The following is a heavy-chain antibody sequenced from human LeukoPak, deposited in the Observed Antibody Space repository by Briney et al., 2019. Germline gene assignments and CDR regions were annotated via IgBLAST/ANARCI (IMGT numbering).Heavy chain of an antibody. CDR2: LYHSGNT. Sequence: SETLSLTCTVSGYSISNGYYWGWIRQPPGKGLEWIGSLYHSGNTYYNPSLKSRVTISVDTSKTQFSLKLSSVTAADTAVYYCATQGFGYYYDSSGYFFDYWGQGTLVTVSS. V-gene: IGHV4-38-2*02. J-gene: IGHJ4*02. D-gene: IGHD3-22*01. CDR1: GYSISNGYY. CDR3: ATQGFGYYYDSSGYFFDY.